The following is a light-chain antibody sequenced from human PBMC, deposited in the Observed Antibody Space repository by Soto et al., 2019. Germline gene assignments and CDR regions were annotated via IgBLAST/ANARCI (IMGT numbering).Light chain of an antibody. CDR1: SGYSNYK. Sequence: QLVLTQPPSASASLGASVTLTCTLSSGYSNYKVDWYQQRPGKGPRFVMRVGTGGIVGSKGDGIPDRFSVLGSGLNRYLTIKNIQEEDESDYLCGADHGSGSNFASVVFGGGTTLTVL. J-gene: IGLJ2*01. CDR3: GADHGSGSNFASVV. CDR2: VGTGGIVG. V-gene: IGLV9-49*01.